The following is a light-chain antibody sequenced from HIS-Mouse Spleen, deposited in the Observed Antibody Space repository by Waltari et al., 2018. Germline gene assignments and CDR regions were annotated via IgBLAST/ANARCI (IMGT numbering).Light chain of an antibody. J-gene: IGLJ1*01. V-gene: IGLV2-14*03. CDR2: DVS. CDR3: SSYTSSSTYV. Sequence: QSALTQPASVSGSPGQSIPISCTGTSIDVGGYNYVSWYQQHPGKAPKLMIYDVSNRPSGVSNRFSGSKSGNTASLTISGLQAEDEADYYCSSYTSSSTYVFGTGTKVTVL. CDR1: SIDVGGYNY.